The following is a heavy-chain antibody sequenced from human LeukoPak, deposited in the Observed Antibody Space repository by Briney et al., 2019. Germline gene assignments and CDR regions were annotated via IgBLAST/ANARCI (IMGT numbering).Heavy chain of an antibody. Sequence: GASVKVSCKASGYTFTSYYMHWVRQAPGQGLELMGIMNPSGGSTSYAEKFQGRVTMTRDMSTSTVYMELSSLTSEDTAVYYCAREDDTGRYMGDDAFDIWGQGTMVTVSS. CDR3: AREDDTGRYMGDDAFDI. V-gene: IGHV1-46*01. J-gene: IGHJ3*02. CDR2: MNPSGGST. CDR1: GYTFTSYY. D-gene: IGHD1-26*01.